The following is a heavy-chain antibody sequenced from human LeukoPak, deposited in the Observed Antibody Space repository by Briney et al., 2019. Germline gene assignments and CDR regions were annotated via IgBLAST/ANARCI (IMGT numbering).Heavy chain of an antibody. CDR3: AKDQITMIVVVIPDSFVY. J-gene: IGHJ4*02. Sequence: GGSLRLSCAASGFTFSSYAMSWVRQAPGKGLEWVSAISGSGGSTYYADSVKGRFTISRDNSKNTLYLQMNSLRAEDTAVYYCAKDQITMIVVVIPDSFVYWGQGTLVTVSS. D-gene: IGHD3-22*01. CDR1: GFTFSSYA. CDR2: ISGSGGST. V-gene: IGHV3-23*01.